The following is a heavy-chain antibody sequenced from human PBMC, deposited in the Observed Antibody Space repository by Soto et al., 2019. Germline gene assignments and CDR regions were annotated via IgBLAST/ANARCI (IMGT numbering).Heavy chain of an antibody. Sequence: QVQLVESGGGVVQPGRSLRLSCAASGFTFSSYGMHWVRQAPGTGLAWVAVISYDGSNKYYADSVKGRFTISRDNSKNPLYLQMTSLRAEDTAVYYCAKEGYLGWELPDYWGQGTLVTVSS. CDR2: ISYDGSNK. V-gene: IGHV3-30*18. J-gene: IGHJ4*02. CDR3: AKEGYLGWELPDY. CDR1: GFTFSSYG. D-gene: IGHD1-26*01.